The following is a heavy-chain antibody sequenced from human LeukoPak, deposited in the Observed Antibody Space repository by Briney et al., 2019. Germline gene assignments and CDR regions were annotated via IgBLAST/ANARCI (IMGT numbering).Heavy chain of an antibody. J-gene: IGHJ4*02. CDR3: ARGDKYSFGPGD. D-gene: IGHD3-3*01. V-gene: IGHV1-46*01. CDR1: GNTFTGNH. Sequence: GASVKVSCKASGNTFTGNHMHWVRQASGQGLEWMGIINLSDGSTNYAQKFQDRVTMTRDTPTSTVYVELSSLRSDDAALYYCARGDKYSFGPGDWGQGTLVTVSS. CDR2: INLSDGST.